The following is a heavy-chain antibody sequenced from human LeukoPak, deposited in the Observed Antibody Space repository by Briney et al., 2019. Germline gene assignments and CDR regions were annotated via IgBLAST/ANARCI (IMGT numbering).Heavy chain of an antibody. D-gene: IGHD3-3*01. CDR2: MNPNSGNT. Sequence: ASVKVSCKASGYTFTSYDINWVRQATGQGLEWMGWMNPNSGNTGYAQKFQGRVTMTRNTSISTAYMELSSLRSEDTAVYYCARDPSITIFGAPDWFDPWGQGTLVTVSS. CDR3: ARDPSITIFGAPDWFDP. J-gene: IGHJ5*02. CDR1: GYTFTSYD. V-gene: IGHV1-8*01.